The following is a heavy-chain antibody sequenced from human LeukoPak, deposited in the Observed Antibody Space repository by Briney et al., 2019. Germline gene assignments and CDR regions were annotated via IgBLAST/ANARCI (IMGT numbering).Heavy chain of an antibody. CDR2: IYYSGST. D-gene: IGHD4-17*01. CDR1: GGSISSGGYY. V-gene: IGHV4-31*03. J-gene: IGHJ4*02. Sequence: PLETLSLTCTVSGGSISSGGYYWSWIRQHPGKGLEWIGYIYYSGSTYYNPSLKSRVTISVDTSKNQFPLKLSSVTAADTAVYYCARARYGDHIDYWGQGTLVTVSS. CDR3: ARARYGDHIDY.